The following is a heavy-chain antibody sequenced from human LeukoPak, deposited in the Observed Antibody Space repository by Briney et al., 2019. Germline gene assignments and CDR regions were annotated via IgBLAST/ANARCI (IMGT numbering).Heavy chain of an antibody. Sequence: GGSLRLSCAASGFTVSSNYMSWVRQAPGKGLEWVSVIHSGGSTYYADAVKGRFTISRDNYKNTLYLQMNSLSAEDTAVYYCAKDKWGGSSWYLFDCWGQGTLVTVAS. D-gene: IGHD6-13*01. V-gene: IGHV3-66*01. J-gene: IGHJ4*02. CDR2: IHSGGST. CDR1: GFTVSSNY. CDR3: AKDKWGGSSWYLFDC.